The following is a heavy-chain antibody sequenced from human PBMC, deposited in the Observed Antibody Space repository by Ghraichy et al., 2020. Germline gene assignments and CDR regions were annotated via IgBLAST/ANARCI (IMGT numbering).Heavy chain of an antibody. D-gene: IGHD2-2*01. Sequence: ASVKVSCKASGYTFTSYGISWVQQAPGQGLEWMGWISAYNGNTNYAQKLQGRVTMTTDTSTSTAYMELRSLRSDDTAVYYCARRSGHCSSTSCYGLWGNWFDPWGQGTLVTVSS. CDR1: GYTFTSYG. V-gene: IGHV1-18*01. CDR3: ARRSGHCSSTSCYGLWGNWFDP. CDR2: ISAYNGNT. J-gene: IGHJ5*02.